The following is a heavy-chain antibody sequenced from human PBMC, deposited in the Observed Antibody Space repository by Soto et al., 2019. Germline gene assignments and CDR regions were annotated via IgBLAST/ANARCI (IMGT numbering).Heavy chain of an antibody. J-gene: IGHJ6*03. D-gene: IGHD6-13*01. CDR3: TRPGSSSWYTYYYYYMDV. CDR2: IRSKAYGGTT. CDR1: GFTFGDYA. V-gene: IGHV3-49*03. Sequence: GGSLRLSCTASGFTFGDYAMSWFRQATGKGLEWVGFIRSKAYGGTTEYAASVKGRFTISRDDSKSIAYLQMNSLKTEDTAVYYCTRPGSSSWYTYYYYYMDVWGKGTTLTVSS.